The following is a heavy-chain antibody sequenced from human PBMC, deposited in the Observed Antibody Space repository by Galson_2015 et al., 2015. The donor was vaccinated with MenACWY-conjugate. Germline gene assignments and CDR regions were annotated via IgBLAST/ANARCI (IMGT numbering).Heavy chain of an antibody. CDR3: ARHPPGGRGMDV. J-gene: IGHJ6*02. CDR2: ISPGDSNT. Sequence: QSGAEVKKPGESLKISCKASGYIFTTYWIAWVRQMPGKGLEWMGLISPGDSNTRYSPSFQGQVTISADKSISTAYLQWSSLKASDTAMYYCARHPPGGRGMDVWGQGTTVTISS. D-gene: IGHD1-26*01. V-gene: IGHV5-51*01. CDR1: GYIFTTYW.